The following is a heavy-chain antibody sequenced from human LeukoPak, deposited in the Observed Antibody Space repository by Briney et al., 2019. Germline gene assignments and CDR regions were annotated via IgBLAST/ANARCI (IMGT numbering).Heavy chain of an antibody. CDR1: GFPFSTYG. CDR2: THADAIHGNNK. V-gene: IGHV3-30*02. D-gene: IGHD3-22*01. CDR3: VTGGGYYYDH. Sequence: RTGGSLRLSCAASGFPFSTYGLHWVRQAPGKGLEWVAVTHADAIHGNNKYYADSVKGRFTISRGNSKNTFYLQMDSLRAEDTAVYFCVTGGGYYYDHWGQGTLVIVSS. J-gene: IGHJ4*02.